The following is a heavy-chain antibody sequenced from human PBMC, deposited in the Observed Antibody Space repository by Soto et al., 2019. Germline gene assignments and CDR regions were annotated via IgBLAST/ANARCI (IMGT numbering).Heavy chain of an antibody. Sequence: PSETLSLTCTVSGGSISSYYWSWIRQPPGKGLEWIGYIYYSGSTNYNPSLKSRVTISVDTSKNQFSLKLSSVTAADTAVYYCARDDREFDWFDPWGQGTLVTVSS. D-gene: IGHD3-10*01. CDR2: IYYSGST. V-gene: IGHV4-59*01. CDR3: ARDDREFDWFDP. CDR1: GGSISSYY. J-gene: IGHJ5*02.